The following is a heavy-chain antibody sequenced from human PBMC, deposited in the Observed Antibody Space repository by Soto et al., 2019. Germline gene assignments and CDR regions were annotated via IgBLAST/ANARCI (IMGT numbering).Heavy chain of an antibody. V-gene: IGHV3-21*01. J-gene: IGHJ6*02. CDR1: GFTFSSYS. D-gene: IGHD5-12*01. Sequence: EVQLVESGGGLVKPGGSLRLSCAASGFTFSSYSMNWVRQAPGKGLEWVSSISSSSSYIYYADSVKGRFTISRDNAKNSLNLQMNSLGAEDTAVYYCARDGRDGYNWVYYYYGMDVWGQGTTVTVSS. CDR2: ISSSSSYI. CDR3: ARDGRDGYNWVYYYYGMDV.